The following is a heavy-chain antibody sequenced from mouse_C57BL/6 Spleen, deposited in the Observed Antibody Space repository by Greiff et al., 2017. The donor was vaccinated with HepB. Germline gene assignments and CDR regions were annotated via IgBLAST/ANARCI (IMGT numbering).Heavy chain of an antibody. CDR1: GYTFTDHT. Sequence: VQLQQSDAELVKPGASVKISCKVSGYTFTDHTIHWMKQRPEQGLEWIGYIYPRDGSTKYNEKFKGKATLTADKSSSTAYMQLNSLTSEDSAVYFCEKGGLYYDYDGYYAMDYWGQGTSVTVSS. CDR3: EKGGLYYDYDGYYAMDY. V-gene: IGHV1-78*01. J-gene: IGHJ4*01. D-gene: IGHD2-4*01. CDR2: IYPRDGST.